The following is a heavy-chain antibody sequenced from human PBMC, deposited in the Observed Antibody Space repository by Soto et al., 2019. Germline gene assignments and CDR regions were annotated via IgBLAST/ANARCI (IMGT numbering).Heavy chain of an antibody. CDR3: ARDEEGGNYPDNWFDF. D-gene: IGHD1-7*01. CDR2: ISAHNGKT. CDR1: GYRFSFYG. V-gene: IGHV1-18*01. Sequence: QVQLVQSGAEVKKPGASVKVSCKAAGYRFSFYGISWVRQAPGQGLEWMGWISAHNGKTAYAQKFQERLPLTTVTSTNTAYMVLRSLRSDATAMYYCARDEEGGNYPDNWFDFWGQGTLVTVSS. J-gene: IGHJ5*01.